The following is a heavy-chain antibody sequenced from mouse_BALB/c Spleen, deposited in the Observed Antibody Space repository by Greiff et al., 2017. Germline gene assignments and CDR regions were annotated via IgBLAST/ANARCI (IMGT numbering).Heavy chain of an antibody. CDR3: ARQGYGSWFAY. Sequence: EVKLMESGGGLVKLGGSLKLSCAASGFTFSSYYMSWVRQTPEKRLELVAAINSNGGSTYYPDTVKGRFTISRDNAKNTLYLQMSSLKSEDTALYYCARQGYGSWFAYWGQGTLVTVSA. V-gene: IGHV5-6-2*01. J-gene: IGHJ3*01. CDR2: INSNGGST. CDR1: GFTFSSYY. D-gene: IGHD2-10*02.